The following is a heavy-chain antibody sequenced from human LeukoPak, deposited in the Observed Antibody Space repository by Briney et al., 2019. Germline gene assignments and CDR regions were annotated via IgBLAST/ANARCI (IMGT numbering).Heavy chain of an antibody. J-gene: IGHJ4*02. D-gene: IGHD3-3*01. CDR3: ARHESYDFWSGYRYYFDY. CDR2: INHSGST. V-gene: IGHV4-34*01. CDR1: GGSSSDYS. Sequence: KPSETLSLTCAVYGGSSSDYSWSWIRQPPGKGLEWIGEINHSGSTNYKPSLKSRATISVDTSKNQFSLKLSSVTAADTAVYYCARHESYDFWSGYRYYFDYWGQGTLVTVSS.